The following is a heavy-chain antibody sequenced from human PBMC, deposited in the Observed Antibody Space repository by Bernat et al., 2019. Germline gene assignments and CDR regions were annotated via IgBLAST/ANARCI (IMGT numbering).Heavy chain of an antibody. J-gene: IGHJ6*03. V-gene: IGHV3-21*05. CDR2: ISSSSSYI. D-gene: IGHD6-19*01. Sequence: EVQLVESGGGLVKPGGSLRLSCAASGFTFSSYSMNWVRQAPGKGLEWVSYISSSSSYIYYADSVKGRFTISRDNAKNSLYLQMNSLRAEDTAVYYCARVHSSGWYVVPYYYYYMDVWDKGTTVTVSS. CDR3: ARVHSSGWYVVPYYYYYMDV. CDR1: GFTFSSYS.